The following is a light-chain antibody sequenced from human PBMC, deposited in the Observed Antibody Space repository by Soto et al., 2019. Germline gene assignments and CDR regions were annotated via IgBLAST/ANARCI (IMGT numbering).Light chain of an antibody. CDR3: HQYNNWPPLT. J-gene: IGKJ4*01. CDR2: GAS. Sequence: EIVMTQSPATLSVSPGERATLSCRATQSISSNLAWYQQRPGQAPRLLIYGASTRATAIPARFSGSGSGTEFPLTISSLQSEDFSVYYCHQYNNWPPLTFGGGTKVEIK. V-gene: IGKV3-15*01. CDR1: QSISSN.